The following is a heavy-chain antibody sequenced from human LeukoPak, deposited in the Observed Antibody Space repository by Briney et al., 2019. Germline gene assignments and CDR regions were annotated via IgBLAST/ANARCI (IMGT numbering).Heavy chain of an antibody. CDR2: INPNSGGT. Sequence: ASVTVSCKASGYTFTGYYMHWVRRAPGQGLEWMGWINPNSGGTNYAQKFQGRVTMTRDTSISTAYMELSRLRSDDTAVYYCARSYDFWSGYIYFDYWGQGTLVTVSS. CDR1: GYTFTGYY. D-gene: IGHD3-3*01. CDR3: ARSYDFWSGYIYFDY. V-gene: IGHV1-2*02. J-gene: IGHJ4*02.